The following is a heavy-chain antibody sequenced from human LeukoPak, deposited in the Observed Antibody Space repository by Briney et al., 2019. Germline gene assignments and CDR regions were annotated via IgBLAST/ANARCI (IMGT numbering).Heavy chain of an antibody. V-gene: IGHV3-7*01. J-gene: IGHJ4*02. CDR1: GFTLSTYW. Sequence: GGSLRLSCAASGFTLSTYWMNWVRQAPGRGLEWVANIKKDGSEKYYVDAVKGRFTISRDNAKNSLYLQMNSLRAEDTAVYYCARDLNWETYWGQGTLVTVSS. D-gene: IGHD1-1*01. CDR2: IKKDGSEK. CDR3: ARDLNWETY.